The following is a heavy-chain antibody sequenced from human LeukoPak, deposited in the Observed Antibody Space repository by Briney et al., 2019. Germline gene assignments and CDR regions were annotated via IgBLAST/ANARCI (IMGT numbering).Heavy chain of an antibody. Sequence: PGGSLRLSCAASGFTFNTHAMHWVRQGPGKGLEWAATISYDGSNKFYADFVKGRFTISRDNSKNTLYLQMNSLRAEDTAVFYCARDPSMVRGVMLFDYWGQGTLVTVSS. J-gene: IGHJ4*02. CDR1: GFTFNTHA. V-gene: IGHV3-30*04. CDR3: ARDPSMVRGVMLFDY. CDR2: ISYDGSNK. D-gene: IGHD3-10*01.